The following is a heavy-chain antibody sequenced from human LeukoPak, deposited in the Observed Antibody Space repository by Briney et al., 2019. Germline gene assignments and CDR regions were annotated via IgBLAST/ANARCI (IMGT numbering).Heavy chain of an antibody. V-gene: IGHV3-23*01. D-gene: IGHD5-24*01. CDR3: AKERGYGYNHIDY. CDR2: ISGSGGST. J-gene: IGHJ4*02. Sequence: GGSLRLSCEASGFPFSSYAMNWVRQAPGKGLEWVSTISGSGGSTYYADSVKGRFTISRDKSKNTVYLQMNSLRAEDTAVYYCAKERGYGYNHIDYWGQGNLVTVSS. CDR1: GFPFSSYA.